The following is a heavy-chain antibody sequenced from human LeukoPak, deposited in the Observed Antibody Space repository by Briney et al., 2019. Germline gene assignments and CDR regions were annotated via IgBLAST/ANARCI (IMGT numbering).Heavy chain of an antibody. J-gene: IGHJ4*02. CDR3: AREMATICVFDY. V-gene: IGHV1-69*06. Sequence: ASVKVSCKASGGTFSSYAISWVRQAPGQGLEWMGGIIPIFGTANYAQKFQGRVTITADKSTSTAYMELSSLRSEDTAVYYCAREMATICVFDYWGQGTLVTVSS. CDR2: IIPIFGTA. CDR1: GGTFSSYA. D-gene: IGHD5-24*01.